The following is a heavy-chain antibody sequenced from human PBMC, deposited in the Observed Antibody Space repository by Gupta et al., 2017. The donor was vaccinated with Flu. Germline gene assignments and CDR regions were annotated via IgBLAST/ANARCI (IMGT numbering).Heavy chain of an antibody. CDR2: FYYSGST. CDR3: ARQAEGFDS. J-gene: IGHJ5*01. Sequence: QVPLQESGQGLVKPSETLSLTCTVSGGSISNYYWNWIRQTPGKGLEWIGYFYYSGSTNYSPSIKSRVTISIDTTKNQFSLKLTSVTDADTAVYYCARQAEGFDSWGQGTLVTVSS. V-gene: IGHV4-59*08. CDR1: GGSISNYY.